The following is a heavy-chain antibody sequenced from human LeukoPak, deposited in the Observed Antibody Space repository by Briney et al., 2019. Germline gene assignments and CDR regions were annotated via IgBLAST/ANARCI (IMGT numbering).Heavy chain of an antibody. CDR1: GGSISSYY. CDR2: IYYSGST. CDR3: ARLSHPNSSSWYFDY. J-gene: IGHJ4*02. Sequence: PSETLSLTCTVSGGSISSYYWSWIRQPPGKGLEWIGYIYYSGSTNYNPSLKSRVTVSVDTSKNQFSLKLSSVTAADTAVYYCARLSHPNSSSWYFDYWGQGTLVTVSS. V-gene: IGHV4-59*08. D-gene: IGHD6-13*01.